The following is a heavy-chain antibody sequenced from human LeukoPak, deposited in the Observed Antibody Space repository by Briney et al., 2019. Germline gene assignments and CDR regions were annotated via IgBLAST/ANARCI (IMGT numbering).Heavy chain of an antibody. CDR3: ARGTQGWELLGRRKGNFDY. Sequence: ASVKVSCKASGYTFTSYGISWVRQAPGQGLEWMGWISAYNGNTNYAQKLQGRVTMTTDTSTSTAYMELRSLRSDDTAVYYCARGTQGWELLGRRKGNFDYWGQXTLVTVSS. CDR2: ISAYNGNT. V-gene: IGHV1-18*01. D-gene: IGHD1-26*01. J-gene: IGHJ4*02. CDR1: GYTFTSYG.